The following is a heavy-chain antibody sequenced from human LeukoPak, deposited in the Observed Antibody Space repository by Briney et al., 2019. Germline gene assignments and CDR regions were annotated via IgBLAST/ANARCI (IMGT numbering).Heavy chain of an antibody. CDR1: GFTFSSYA. D-gene: IGHD6-13*01. CDR3: ARDIMEQQLVTDY. V-gene: IGHV3-30-3*01. J-gene: IGHJ4*02. CDR2: TSYDGSNK. Sequence: GRSLRLSCAASGFTFSSYAMHWVRQAPGKGLEWVAVTSYDGSNKYYADSVKGRFTISRDNSKNTLYLQMNSLRAEDTAVYYCARDIMEQQLVTDYWGQGTLVTVSS.